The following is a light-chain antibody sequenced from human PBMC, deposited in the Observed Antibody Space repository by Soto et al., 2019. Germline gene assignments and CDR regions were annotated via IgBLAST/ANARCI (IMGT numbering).Light chain of an antibody. CDR2: EVT. J-gene: IGLJ1*01. CDR1: GSDVGTYNF. V-gene: IGLV2-8*01. CDR3: SSYTGDRHFYV. Sequence: QSALTQPPCASGSPGQSVSISCTGTGSDVGTYNFVSWYQQHPGKAPKLLIYEVTKRPSGVPDRFSGSKSGNTASLTVSGLQAEDEAEYFCSSYTGDRHFYVFGTGTKVTVL.